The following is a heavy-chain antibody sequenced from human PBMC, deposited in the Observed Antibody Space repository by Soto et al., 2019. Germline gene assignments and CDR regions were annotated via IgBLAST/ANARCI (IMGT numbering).Heavy chain of an antibody. V-gene: IGHV4-61*01. Sequence: SETLSLTCTVSGGSVSSDNYYWTWIRQPPGKGLEWIGHIYHSGSTNYNPSLKSRVTISVDTSKNRFSLKVTSVTAADTAIYYCARSGNPWGQGTLVTVSS. CDR1: GGSVSSDNYY. J-gene: IGHJ5*02. CDR2: IYHSGST. D-gene: IGHD2-15*01. CDR3: ARSGNP.